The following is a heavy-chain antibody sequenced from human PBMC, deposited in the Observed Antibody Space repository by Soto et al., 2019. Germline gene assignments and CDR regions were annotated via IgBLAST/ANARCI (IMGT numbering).Heavy chain of an antibody. CDR2: IYHSGST. D-gene: IGHD6-13*01. V-gene: IGHV4-4*02. J-gene: IGHJ4*02. CDR1: GGSISSSNW. Sequence: PSETLSLTCAVSGGSISSSNWWSWVRQPPGKGLEWIGEIYHSGSTNYNPSLKSRVTISVDKSKNQFSLKLSSVTAADTAVYYCERVPTGLSQQLAQGYWGQGTLVTVSS. CDR3: ERVPTGLSQQLAQGY.